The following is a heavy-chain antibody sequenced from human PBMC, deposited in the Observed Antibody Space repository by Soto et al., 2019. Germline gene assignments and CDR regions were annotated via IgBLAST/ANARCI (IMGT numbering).Heavy chain of an antibody. V-gene: IGHV4-39*01. J-gene: IGHJ4*02. CDR1: GGSIRSSSYY. CDR3: GKVLVGATGHTDSDS. D-gene: IGHD2-15*01. Sequence: SETLSLTCSVSGGSIRSSSYYWGWIRQPPGKGLEWIGSIYYSGTTYYSPSLKSRVTISRDTSKNQFSLKLTSVTAADTALYYCGKVLVGATGHTDSDSWGPGTLVTVSS. CDR2: IYYSGTT.